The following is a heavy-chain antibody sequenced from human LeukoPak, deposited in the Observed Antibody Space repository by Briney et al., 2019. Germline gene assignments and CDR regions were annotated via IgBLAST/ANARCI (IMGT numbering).Heavy chain of an antibody. CDR2: ISHDGSNK. J-gene: IGHJ4*02. CDR3: AKDKRVYSSGWYYLDY. D-gene: IGHD6-19*01. Sequence: PGRSLRLSCAASGFTFSSYGMHWVRQAPGKGLEWVAVISHDGSNKYYADSVKGRITISRDNSKNTLYLHMNSLRAEDTAVYYCAKDKRVYSSGWYYLDYWGQGTLVTVSS. V-gene: IGHV3-30*18. CDR1: GFTFSSYG.